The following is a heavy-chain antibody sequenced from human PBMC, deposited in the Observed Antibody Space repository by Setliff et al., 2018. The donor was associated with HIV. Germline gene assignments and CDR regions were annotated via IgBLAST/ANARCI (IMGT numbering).Heavy chain of an antibody. V-gene: IGHV1-8*01. CDR3: ARTRSGGSSVYYYYYMDV. CDR2: MNPDSGNT. Sequence: ASVKVSCKASGYTSTSYDINWVRQATGQGLEWMGWMNPDSGNTGSAQNFQGRLTITWNTSISTAYMELGSLGFDDTAVYFCARTRSGGSSVYYYYYMDVWASVKVTVSS. J-gene: IGHJ6*03. D-gene: IGHD2-15*01. CDR1: GYTSTSYD.